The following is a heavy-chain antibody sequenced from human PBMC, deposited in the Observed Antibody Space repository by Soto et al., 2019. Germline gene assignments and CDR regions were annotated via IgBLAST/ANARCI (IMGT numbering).Heavy chain of an antibody. Sequence: PSETLSLTCTVSGGSISSGGCYWSWIRQHPGKGLEWIGYIYYSGSTYYNPSLKSRVTISVDTSKNQFSLKLSSVTAADTAVYYCARDRFMVRGVIIRHNWFDPWGQGTLVTASS. CDR1: GGSISSGGCY. CDR2: IYYSGST. J-gene: IGHJ5*02. V-gene: IGHV4-31*03. CDR3: ARDRFMVRGVIIRHNWFDP. D-gene: IGHD3-10*01.